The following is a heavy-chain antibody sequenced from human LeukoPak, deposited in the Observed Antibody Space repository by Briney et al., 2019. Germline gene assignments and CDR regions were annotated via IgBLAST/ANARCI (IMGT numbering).Heavy chain of an antibody. CDR1: GFTFSNYA. Sequence: GGSLRLSCAASGFTFSNYAMSWVRQAPGKGLEWVSAISGGGDYTFYGDSVTGRFTISRDNSKNTLYLQMNSLRAEDTAVYYCARAGNIRFDYWGQGTLVTVSS. CDR3: ARAGNIRFDY. CDR2: ISGGGDYT. D-gene: IGHD1/OR15-1a*01. J-gene: IGHJ4*02. V-gene: IGHV3-23*01.